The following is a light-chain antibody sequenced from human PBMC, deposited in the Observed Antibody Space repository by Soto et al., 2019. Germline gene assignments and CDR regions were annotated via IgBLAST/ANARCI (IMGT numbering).Light chain of an antibody. CDR3: TSYTSSSTLV. Sequence: QSALTQPASVSGSPGQTITISCTGSSSDVGGYNYVSWYQQHPGKAPKLMIYDISNRPSGVSNRFSGSKFGNTASLTISGLADEEEDDYYCTSYTSSSTLVFGGGTKLTVL. CDR1: SSDVGGYNY. CDR2: DIS. J-gene: IGLJ2*01. V-gene: IGLV2-14*01.